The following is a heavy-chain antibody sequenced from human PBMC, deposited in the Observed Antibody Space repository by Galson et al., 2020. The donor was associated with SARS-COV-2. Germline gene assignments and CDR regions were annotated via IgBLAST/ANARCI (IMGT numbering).Heavy chain of an antibody. V-gene: IGHV4-34*01. D-gene: IGHD2-8*01. CDR2: ISHSGST. CDR3: ARGGSRPIMVFDYYYFYMDV. Sequence: SETLSLTCAVYGGSFSDYSWTWVRQPPGKGPEWIGEISHSGSTNYSPSLKSRVFMSVDTSKNQFSLKLRSVTAADTAVYYCARGGSRPIMVFDYYYFYMDVWGKGTTVTVSS. J-gene: IGHJ6*03. CDR1: GGSFSDYS.